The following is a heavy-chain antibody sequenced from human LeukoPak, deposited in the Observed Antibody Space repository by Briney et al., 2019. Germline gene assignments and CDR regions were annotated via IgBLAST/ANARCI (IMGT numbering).Heavy chain of an antibody. CDR2: INHSGST. Sequence: SETLSLTCAVYGGSFSGYYWSWIRQPPGKGLEWIGEINHSGSTNYSPSLKSRVTISVDTSKNQFSLKLGSVTAADTAVYYCARGTMTTVTYYFDYWGQGTLVTVSS. V-gene: IGHV4-34*01. CDR1: GGSFSGYY. D-gene: IGHD4-17*01. J-gene: IGHJ4*02. CDR3: ARGTMTTVTYYFDY.